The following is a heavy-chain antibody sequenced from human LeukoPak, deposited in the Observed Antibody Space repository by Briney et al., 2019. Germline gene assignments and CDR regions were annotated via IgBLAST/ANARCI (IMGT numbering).Heavy chain of an antibody. D-gene: IGHD2-2*01. CDR1: GFTFSSYA. J-gene: IGHJ4*02. CDR3: AKGGNAYRSSTSCSVDTATY. CDR2: ISGSGGST. V-gene: IGHV3-23*01. Sequence: GGSLRLSCAASGFTFSSYAMSWVRQAPGKGLEWVSAISGSGGSTYYADSVKGRFTISRDNSKNTLYLQMNSLRAEDTAVYYCAKGGNAYRSSTSCSVDTATYWGQGTLVTVSS.